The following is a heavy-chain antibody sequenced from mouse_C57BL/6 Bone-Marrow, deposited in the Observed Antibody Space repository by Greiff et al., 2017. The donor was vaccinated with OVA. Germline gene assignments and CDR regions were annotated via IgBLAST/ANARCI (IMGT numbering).Heavy chain of an antibody. V-gene: IGHV1-59*01. CDR1: GYTFTSYW. J-gene: IGHJ4*01. CDR3: AREDYDGRHAMDY. D-gene: IGHD1-1*01. Sequence: VQLQQPGAELVRPGTSVKLSCKASGYTFTSYWMHWVKQRPGQGLEWIGVIDPSDSYTNYNQKFKGKATLTVDTSSSTAYMQLSSLTSEDSAVYCCAREDYDGRHAMDYWGQGTSVTVSS. CDR2: IDPSDSYT.